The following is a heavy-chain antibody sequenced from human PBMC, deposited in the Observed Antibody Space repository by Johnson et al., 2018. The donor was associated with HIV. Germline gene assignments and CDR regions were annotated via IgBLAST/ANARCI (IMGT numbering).Heavy chain of an antibody. CDR1: GFTFSSYA. CDR3: ARDNLRQLDAFDI. CDR2: ISYDGSNK. V-gene: IGHV3-30-3*01. Sequence: QVQLVESGGGVVQPGRSLRLSCAASGFTFSSYAMHWVRQAPGKGLEWVAVISYDGSNKYYAAPVKGRFTISRDNAKNTLYLQMNSLRAEDTAVYYCARDNLRQLDAFDIWGQGTMVTVSS. D-gene: IGHD3-16*01. J-gene: IGHJ3*02.